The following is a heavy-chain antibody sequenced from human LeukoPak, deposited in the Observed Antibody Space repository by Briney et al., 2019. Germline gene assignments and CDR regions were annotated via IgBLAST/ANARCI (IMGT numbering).Heavy chain of an antibody. V-gene: IGHV1-18*01. CDR3: AREGYDFWSGYSAVIDY. D-gene: IGHD3-3*01. Sequence: ASVKVSCKASGYSFTSYGISWVRQAPGQGLEWMGWISAYNGNTNYAQKPQRRVTMNTDTSTSTAYMELRSLRSGDTAVYYCAREGYDFWSGYSAVIDYWGQGTLVTVSS. J-gene: IGHJ4*02. CDR2: ISAYNGNT. CDR1: GYSFTSYG.